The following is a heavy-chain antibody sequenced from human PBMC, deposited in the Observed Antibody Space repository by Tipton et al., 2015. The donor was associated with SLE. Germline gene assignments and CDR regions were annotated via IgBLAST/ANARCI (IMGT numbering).Heavy chain of an antibody. D-gene: IGHD3-16*01. Sequence: TLSLTCTVSGGSINGYYGYWFRQPPGGELEWIGYIYHSGGTNYNPSLKSLVTMSVDTSKNQFSLKLSSVTTADTAVYYCARDLGAGWGGHWYFDLWGRGTLPTVSS. J-gene: IGHJ2*01. CDR1: GGSINGYY. CDR2: IYHSGGT. V-gene: IGHV4-59*01. CDR3: ARDLGAGWGGHWYFDL.